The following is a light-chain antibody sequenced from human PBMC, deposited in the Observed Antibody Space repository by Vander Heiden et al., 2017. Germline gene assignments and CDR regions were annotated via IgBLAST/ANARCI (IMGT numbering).Light chain of an antibody. Sequence: EIVVTQSPATLSVSPGERVTLPCRASQSVSINLAWYQQKPGQAPRLLLYVASTRATGIPARFSGSGSGTEFTLTISSLQSDDSAVYYCQQYNNWPRTFGHGTKVEIK. V-gene: IGKV3-15*01. CDR2: VAS. CDR1: QSVSIN. J-gene: IGKJ1*01. CDR3: QQYNNWPRT.